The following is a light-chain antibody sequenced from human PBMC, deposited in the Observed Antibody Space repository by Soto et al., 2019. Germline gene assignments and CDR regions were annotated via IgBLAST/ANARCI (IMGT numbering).Light chain of an antibody. Sequence: EIVLTQSPGTLSLSPGERATLSCRTSQSVSSSYVAWYQQKPGQAPRLLIYGASSRATGIPDRFSGSGSGTDFTLTISRLEPEDFAMYYCQQYGSSPYTFGQGTKLEIK. CDR2: GAS. J-gene: IGKJ2*01. V-gene: IGKV3-20*01. CDR1: QSVSSSY. CDR3: QQYGSSPYT.